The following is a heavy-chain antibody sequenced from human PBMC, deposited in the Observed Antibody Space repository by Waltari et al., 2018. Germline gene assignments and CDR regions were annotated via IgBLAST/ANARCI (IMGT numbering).Heavy chain of an antibody. V-gene: IGHV1-69*01. D-gene: IGHD3-22*01. CDR1: GGPFSSYA. J-gene: IGHJ6*02. Sequence: QVQLVQSGAEVKKPGSSVKVSCKASGGPFSSYAISWVRQAPGQGLEWMGGIIPIFGTANCAQKFQGRVTITADESTSTAYMELSSLRSEDTAVYYCARDGDDSSGYRTYGMDVWGQGTTVTVSS. CDR3: ARDGDDSSGYRTYGMDV. CDR2: IIPIFGTA.